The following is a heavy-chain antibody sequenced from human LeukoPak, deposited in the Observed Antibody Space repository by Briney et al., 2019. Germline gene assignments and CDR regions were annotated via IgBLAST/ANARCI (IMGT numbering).Heavy chain of an antibody. CDR3: ARDANDYYYYMDV. J-gene: IGHJ6*03. Sequence: SETLSLTCAVYGGSFSGYYWSWIRQPPGKGLEWIGYIYYSGSTNYNPSLKSRVTISVDTSKNQFSLKLSSVTAADTAVYYCARDANDYYYYMDVWGKGTTVTVSS. V-gene: IGHV4-59*01. CDR2: IYYSGST. CDR1: GGSFSGYY.